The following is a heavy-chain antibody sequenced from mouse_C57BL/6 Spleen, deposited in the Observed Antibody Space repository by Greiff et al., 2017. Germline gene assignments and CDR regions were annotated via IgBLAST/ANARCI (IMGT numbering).Heavy chain of an antibody. CDR2: IHPNSGST. J-gene: IGHJ4*01. Sequence: VQLQQPGAELVKPGASVKLSCKASGYTFTSYWMHWVKQRPGQGLEWIGMIHPNSGSTNYNEKFKSKATLTVDKSSSTAYMQLSSLTSEDSAVYYCAREAYYSNYGGAMDYWGQGTSVTVSS. CDR3: AREAYYSNYGGAMDY. D-gene: IGHD2-5*01. CDR1: GYTFTSYW. V-gene: IGHV1-64*01.